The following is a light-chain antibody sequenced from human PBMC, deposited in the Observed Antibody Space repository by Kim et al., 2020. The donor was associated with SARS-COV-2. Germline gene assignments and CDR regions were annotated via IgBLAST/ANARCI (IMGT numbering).Light chain of an antibody. J-gene: IGKJ5*01. Sequence: SPGERATLSCRASQNVSSSYLAWYQQKPGQAPRLLIYGASSRATGIPDRFSGSGSGTDFTLTISRLEPEDFAVYYCQQYGSSSITFGQGTRLEIK. CDR2: GAS. CDR1: QNVSSSY. V-gene: IGKV3-20*01. CDR3: QQYGSSSIT.